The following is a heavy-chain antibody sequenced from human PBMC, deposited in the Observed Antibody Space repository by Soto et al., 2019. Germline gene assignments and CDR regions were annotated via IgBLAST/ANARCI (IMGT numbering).Heavy chain of an antibody. Sequence: PGGSLRLSCAASGFTFSDYYMSWILQAPGKGLEWVSYISSSSSYTNYADSVKGRFTISRDDAKNSLYLQMNSLRAEDTAVYYCATDYGSGSYAFDIWGQGTMVTVSS. CDR2: ISSSSSYT. D-gene: IGHD3-10*01. V-gene: IGHV3-11*03. CDR1: GFTFSDYY. J-gene: IGHJ3*02. CDR3: ATDYGSGSYAFDI.